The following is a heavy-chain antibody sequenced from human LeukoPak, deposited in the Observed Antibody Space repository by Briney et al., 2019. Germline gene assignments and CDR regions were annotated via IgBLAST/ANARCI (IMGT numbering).Heavy chain of an antibody. D-gene: IGHD1-26*01. V-gene: IGHV3-30-3*01. CDR2: ISYDGSNK. CDR1: GFTFSSYA. J-gene: IGHJ4*02. CDR3: ATKRYSGTYPDLDN. Sequence: GRSLRLSCAASGFTFSSYAMHWVRQAPGKGLEWVAVISYDGSNKYYADSVKGRFTISRDNSKNTLYLQMNSLRAEDTAVYYCATKRYSGTYPDLDNWGQGTLVTVSS.